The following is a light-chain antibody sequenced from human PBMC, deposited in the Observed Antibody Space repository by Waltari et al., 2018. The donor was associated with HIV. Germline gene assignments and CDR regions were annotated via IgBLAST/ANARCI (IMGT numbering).Light chain of an antibody. Sequence: QSVLNQPPSASGTPGQRVPISVSGSRSNIGTNSVYSYRQVPGTAPKLLIYRNAQRPSGVHDRFSGSKSGTSASLAISGLLSEDESDYHCATWDDSLGFWLFGGGTKLTVL. CDR2: RNA. CDR3: ATWDDSLGFWL. J-gene: IGLJ3*02. V-gene: IGLV1-47*01. CDR1: RSNIGTNS.